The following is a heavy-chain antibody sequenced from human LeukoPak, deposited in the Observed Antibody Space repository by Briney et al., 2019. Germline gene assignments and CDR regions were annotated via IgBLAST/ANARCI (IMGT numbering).Heavy chain of an antibody. J-gene: IGHJ4*02. CDR1: GFIFSNYW. D-gene: IGHD3-3*01. CDR3: ARWRGAQSEFDY. Sequence: GGSLRLSCVGSGFIFSNYWMTWVRQAPGKGLEWVADIKQDESEKNYVDSVKGRFTISRDNTKNSLYLQVDSLRAEDTAVYYCARWRGAQSEFDYWGQGTLVTVSP. CDR2: IKQDESEK. V-gene: IGHV3-7*01.